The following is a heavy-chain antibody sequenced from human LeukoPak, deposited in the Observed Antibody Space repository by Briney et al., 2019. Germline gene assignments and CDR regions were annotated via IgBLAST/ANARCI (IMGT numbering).Heavy chain of an antibody. V-gene: IGHV3-30*02. D-gene: IGHD5-12*01. CDR2: IRYDGSNK. Sequence: GGSLRLSCAASGFTFSSYGMHWVRQAPGKGLEWVAFIRYDGSNKYYADSVKGRFTISRDNSKNTLYLQMNSLSAEDTAAYYCANTPGSDVVATTALRYWGQGTLVTVSS. CDR3: ANTPGSDVVATTALRY. J-gene: IGHJ4*02. CDR1: GFTFSSYG.